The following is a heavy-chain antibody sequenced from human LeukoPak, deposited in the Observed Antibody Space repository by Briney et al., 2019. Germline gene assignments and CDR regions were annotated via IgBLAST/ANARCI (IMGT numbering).Heavy chain of an antibody. V-gene: IGHV3-23*01. D-gene: IGHD3-10*01. Sequence: PGGSLRLSCAASGFTFSSYAMSWVRQAPGKGLEWVSAISGSGGSTYYADSVKGRFTISRDNSKNTLYLQMNSLRAEVTAVYYCAKGGRGYYYYGMDVWGQGTTVTVSS. J-gene: IGHJ6*02. CDR2: ISGSGGST. CDR3: AKGGRGYYYYGMDV. CDR1: GFTFSSYA.